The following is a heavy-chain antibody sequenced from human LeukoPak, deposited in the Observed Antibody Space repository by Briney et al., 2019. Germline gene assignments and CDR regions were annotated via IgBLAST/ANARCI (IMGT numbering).Heavy chain of an antibody. Sequence: PSETLSLTCAVYGGSFSGYYWSWIRQPPGKGLEWIGEINHSGSTNYNPSLKSRVTISVDTSKNQFSLKLSSVTAADPAVYYCARARDIVVVPAATRRDNWFDPWGQGTLVTVSS. V-gene: IGHV4-34*01. CDR3: ARARDIVVVPAATRRDNWFDP. CDR2: INHSGST. CDR1: GGSFSGYY. J-gene: IGHJ5*02. D-gene: IGHD2-2*01.